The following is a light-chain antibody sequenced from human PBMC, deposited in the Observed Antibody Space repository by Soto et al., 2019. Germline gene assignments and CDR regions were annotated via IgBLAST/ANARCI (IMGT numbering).Light chain of an antibody. J-gene: IGKJ1*01. CDR1: QRVSSSY. CDR3: QQYGSSPPET. Sequence: EIVLTQSPGTMSLSPGERATLSCRASQRVSSSYLAWYQQKSGQAPRHLIYGASSRATVIPDRFSGSGSGTYFTLTISRLEPEDFAVYYFQQYGSSPPETFGPGTKVEIK. V-gene: IGKV3-20*01. CDR2: GAS.